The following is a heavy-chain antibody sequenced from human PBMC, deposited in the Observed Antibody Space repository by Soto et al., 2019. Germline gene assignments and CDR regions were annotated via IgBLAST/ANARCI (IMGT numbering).Heavy chain of an antibody. Sequence: SETLSLTCTVSGGSIGSFSYYWGWVRQSPGKGLQWIGTVYNSGGTYXXXXXXXXXXXXVXXXKNQFSLRLASVTAAATPVYYXARHVGSATGRVDYWGQGTLVTFSS. CDR3: ARHVGSATGRVDY. CDR1: GGSIGSFSYY. D-gene: IGHD2-15*01. V-gene: IGHV4-39*01. CDR2: VYNSGGT. J-gene: IGHJ4*02.